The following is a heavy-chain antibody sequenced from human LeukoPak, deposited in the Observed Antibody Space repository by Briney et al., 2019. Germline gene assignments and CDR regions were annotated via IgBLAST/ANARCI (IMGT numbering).Heavy chain of an antibody. CDR1: GFTFSSYE. CDR2: ISSSGSTI. Sequence: GRSLRLSCAASGFTFSSYEMNWVRQAPGKGLEWVSYISSSGSTIYYADSVKGRFTISRDNAENSLYLQMNSLRAEDTAVYYCARPHPNSGSYYGRYFDYWGQGTLVTVSS. D-gene: IGHD1-26*01. CDR3: ARPHPNSGSYYGRYFDY. J-gene: IGHJ4*02. V-gene: IGHV3-48*03.